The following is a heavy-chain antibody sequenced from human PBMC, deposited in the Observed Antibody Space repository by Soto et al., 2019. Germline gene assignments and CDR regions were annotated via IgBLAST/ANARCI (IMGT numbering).Heavy chain of an antibody. CDR1: GFSFSSYA. CDR3: AKTAGHWVQLWIDY. Sequence: GGSLGLAGAASGFSFSSYAMSWVRQAPGKGLEWVSAISGSGGSTYYADSVKGRFTISRDNSKNTLYMQMNSLRAEDTAVYYCAKTAGHWVQLWIDYWGQGTLVTVSS. D-gene: IGHD5-18*01. CDR2: ISGSGGST. J-gene: IGHJ4*02. V-gene: IGHV3-23*01.